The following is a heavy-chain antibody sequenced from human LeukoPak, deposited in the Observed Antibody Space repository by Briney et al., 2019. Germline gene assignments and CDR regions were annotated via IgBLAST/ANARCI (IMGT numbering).Heavy chain of an antibody. CDR1: GGTFSSYA. CDR3: AREGGSYRYYFDY. CDR2: IIPIFGTA. J-gene: IGHJ4*02. Sequence: SVKVSCKASGGTFSSYAISWVRQAPGQGLEWMGGIIPIFGTANYAQKFQGRVTITADESTSTAYMELSSLRSEDTAVYYCAREGGSYRYYFDYWGQGTLVTVSS. D-gene: IGHD1-26*01. V-gene: IGHV1-69*13.